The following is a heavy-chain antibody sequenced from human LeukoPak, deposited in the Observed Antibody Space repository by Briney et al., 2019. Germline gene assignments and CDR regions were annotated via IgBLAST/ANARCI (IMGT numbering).Heavy chain of an antibody. CDR2: IKQDGSEK. V-gene: IGHV3-7*03. CDR1: GFTFSSYW. Sequence: GGSLRLSCAASGFTFSSYWMSWVRQAPGKGLEWVANIKQDGSEKYYVDSVKGRFTISRDNSKNTLYLQMNSLRAEDTAVYYCAKDKITGYSRNWFDPWGQGTLVTVSS. J-gene: IGHJ5*02. CDR3: AKDKITGYSRNWFDP. D-gene: IGHD6-13*01.